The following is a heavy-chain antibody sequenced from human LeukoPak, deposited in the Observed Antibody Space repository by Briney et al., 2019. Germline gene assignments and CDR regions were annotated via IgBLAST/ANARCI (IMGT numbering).Heavy chain of an antibody. CDR3: ASYGCGGDCYSPYYYYYYMDV. CDR1: GYTFTGYY. Sequence: ASVTVSCKASGYTFTGYYMHWVGQAPGQGLEGMGWINPNSGGTNYAQKFQGRVTMTRDTSISTAYMELSRLRSDDTAVYYCASYGCGGDCYSPYYYYYYMDVWDKGTTVTVSS. J-gene: IGHJ6*03. D-gene: IGHD2-21*02. CDR2: INPNSGGT. V-gene: IGHV1-2*02.